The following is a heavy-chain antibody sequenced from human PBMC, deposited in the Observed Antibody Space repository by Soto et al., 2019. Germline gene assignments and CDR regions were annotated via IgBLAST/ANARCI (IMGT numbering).Heavy chain of an antibody. D-gene: IGHD3-3*01. J-gene: IGHJ6*03. CDR2: MNPNSGNT. CDR1: GYTFTSYD. CDR3: ARGHRVSFTIFGVVIPGESYYMDV. Sequence: ASVKVSCKASGYTFTSYDINWVRQATGQGLEWMGWMNPNSGNTGYAQKFQGRVTMTRNTSISTAYMELSSLRSEDTAVYYCARGHRVSFTIFGVVIPGESYYMDVWGKGTTVTVSS. V-gene: IGHV1-8*01.